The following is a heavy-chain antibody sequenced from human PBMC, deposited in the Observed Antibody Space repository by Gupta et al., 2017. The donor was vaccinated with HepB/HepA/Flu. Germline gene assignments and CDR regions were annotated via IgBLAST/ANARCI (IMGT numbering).Heavy chain of an antibody. V-gene: IGHV1-2*02. CDR3: ARDTEGLPGFDY. CDR1: GYAYTGYY. Sequence: QVQLIQFWAAAATPGASVTLLCKAAGYAYTGYYMHWVRQAPGQGLEWMGWINPNSGGTNYAQKFQGRVTMTRGTSISTAYMELSRLRSDDTAVYYCARDTEGLPGFDYWGQGTLVTVSS. D-gene: IGHD3/OR15-3a*01. CDR2: INPNSGGT. J-gene: IGHJ4*02.